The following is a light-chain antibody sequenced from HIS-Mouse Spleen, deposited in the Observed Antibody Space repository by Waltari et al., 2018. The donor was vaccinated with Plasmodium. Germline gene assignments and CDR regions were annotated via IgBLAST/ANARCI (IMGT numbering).Light chain of an antibody. J-gene: IGLJ3*02. CDR2: EDS. CDR1: ALPKKY. Sequence: YELTQPPSVSVSPGQTARITCSGDALPKKYAYWYQKKSGQAPVLVIYEDSKRPYGIPERFSGSSSGTMATLTISGAQVEDEADYYCYSTDSSGNHRVFGGGTKLTVL. V-gene: IGLV3-10*01. CDR3: YSTDSSGNHRV.